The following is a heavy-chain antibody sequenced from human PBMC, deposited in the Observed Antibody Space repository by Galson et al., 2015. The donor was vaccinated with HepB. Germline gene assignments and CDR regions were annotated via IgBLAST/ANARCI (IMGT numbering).Heavy chain of an antibody. CDR3: AKGDKLGWSTHDAFHV. Sequence: SLRLSCAASGFRFGLYGMDWVRQVPGKGLERVAVISYDGTQKHYGDSVKGRFIISRDNSKNTLSLEMNSLRPEDTAIYYCAKGDKLGWSTHDAFHVWGPGTMVTVSS. CDR1: GFRFGLYG. V-gene: IGHV3-30*18. CDR2: ISYDGTQK. D-gene: IGHD3/OR15-3a*01. J-gene: IGHJ3*01.